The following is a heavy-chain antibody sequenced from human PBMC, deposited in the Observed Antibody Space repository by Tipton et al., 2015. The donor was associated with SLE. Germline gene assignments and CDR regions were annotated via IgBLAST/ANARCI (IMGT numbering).Heavy chain of an antibody. V-gene: IGHV4-59*11. J-gene: IGHJ4*02. Sequence: TLSLTCTVSGGSISSHYWSWIRQPPGKGLEWIGYIYYSGSTNYNPSLKSRVTISVDTSKNQFSLKLSSVTAADTAVYYCARDYLRSSWTVDYFDYWGQGTLVTVSS. CDR3: ARDYLRSSWTVDYFDY. CDR2: IYYSGST. CDR1: GGSISSHY. D-gene: IGHD6-13*01.